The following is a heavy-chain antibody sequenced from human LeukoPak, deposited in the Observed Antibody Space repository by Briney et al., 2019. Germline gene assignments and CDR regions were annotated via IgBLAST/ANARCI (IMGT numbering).Heavy chain of an antibody. J-gene: IGHJ4*02. Sequence: GRSLRLSCAASGFTFSSYGMHWVRQAPGKGLEWVAVIWYDGSNKYYADSVKGRFTTSRDNSKNTLYLQMNSLRAEDTAVYYCARASWGGSSWFNPNYWGQGTLVTVSS. D-gene: IGHD6-13*01. CDR1: GFTFSSYG. CDR2: IWYDGSNK. CDR3: ARASWGGSSWFNPNY. V-gene: IGHV3-33*01.